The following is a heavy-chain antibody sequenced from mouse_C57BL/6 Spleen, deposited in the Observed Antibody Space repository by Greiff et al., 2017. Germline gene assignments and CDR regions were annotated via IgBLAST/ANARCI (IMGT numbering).Heavy chain of an antibody. Sequence: VQLQQSGAELAKPGASVKLSCKASGYTFTSYWMHWVKQRPGQGLEWIGYINPSSGYTKYNQKFKDKATLTADKPSSTAYMQRSSLTYEDSAVYYCARLVSNTGDFDYWGQGTTLTVSS. V-gene: IGHV1-7*01. J-gene: IGHJ2*01. D-gene: IGHD2-5*01. CDR2: INPSSGYT. CDR1: GYTFTSYW. CDR3: ARLVSNTGDFDY.